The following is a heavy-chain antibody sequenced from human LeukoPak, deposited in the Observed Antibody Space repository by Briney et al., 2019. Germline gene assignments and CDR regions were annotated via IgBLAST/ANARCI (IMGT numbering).Heavy chain of an antibody. V-gene: IGHV3-23*01. CDR2: VSGGGSST. D-gene: IGHD6-19*01. Sequence: SGGSLRLSCVASGFTFSNYAMNWVRQAPGKGLEWVSGVSGGGSSTYYADSVKGRFTISRDNSKNTLYLQMNSLRAEDTAVYYCAKDLGIAVAGTCWGQGTLVTVSS. J-gene: IGHJ4*02. CDR3: AKDLGIAVAGTC. CDR1: GFTFSNYA.